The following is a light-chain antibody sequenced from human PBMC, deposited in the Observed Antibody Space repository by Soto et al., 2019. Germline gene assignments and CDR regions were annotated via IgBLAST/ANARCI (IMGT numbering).Light chain of an antibody. CDR3: QQYGSSPQT. J-gene: IGKJ1*01. CDR2: GAS. Sequence: EIVLTQSPGTLSLSPGERATLSCMASQSVSSNFLAWYQEKLGQAPRFLIYGASKRATGIPDRFSGSGSGTDFTLTISRLEPEDFAVYYCQQYGSSPQTFGQGTKVDIK. CDR1: QSVSSNF. V-gene: IGKV3-20*01.